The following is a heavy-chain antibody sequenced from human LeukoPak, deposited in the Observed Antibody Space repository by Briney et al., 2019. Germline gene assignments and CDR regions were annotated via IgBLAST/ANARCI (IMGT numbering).Heavy chain of an antibody. V-gene: IGHV3-30*02. CDR1: GFTFSNYG. CDR3: AKGLSRSYLNYFDY. CDR2: IRYDGGNK. D-gene: IGHD1-26*01. Sequence: GGSLRLSCAASGFTFSNYGMHWVRQAPGKGLEWVAFIRYDGGNKYYADSVKGRFTISRDNSKNTLFLQMNSLRAEDTAVYYCAKGLSRSYLNYFDYWGQGTLVTVSS. J-gene: IGHJ4*02.